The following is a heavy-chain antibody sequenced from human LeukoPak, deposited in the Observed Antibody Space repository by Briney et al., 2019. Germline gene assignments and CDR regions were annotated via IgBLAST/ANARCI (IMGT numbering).Heavy chain of an antibody. J-gene: IGHJ4*02. CDR2: INPNSGGT. V-gene: IGHV1-2*02. CDR3: ARAHGYQLLTIPD. D-gene: IGHD2-2*01. CDR1: GYTFTGYY. Sequence: GASVKVSCKASGYTFTGYYMHWVRQAPGQGLEWMGWINPNSGGTNYAQKFQGRVTMTRDTSISTAYMELSRLRSDDTAVYYCARAHGYQLLTIPDWGQGTLVTVSS.